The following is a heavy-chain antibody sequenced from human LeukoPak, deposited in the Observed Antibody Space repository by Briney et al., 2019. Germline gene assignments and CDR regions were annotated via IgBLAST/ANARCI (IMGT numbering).Heavy chain of an antibody. J-gene: IGHJ4*02. CDR3: AHISSSWPDY. CDR2: ISGSGGST. D-gene: IGHD6-13*01. V-gene: IGHV3-23*01. Sequence: GGSLRLSCAASGFTFSSYAMSWVRQAPGKGLEWVSGISGSGGSTYYADSVKGRFTISRDNSKNTLYLQLNSLRAEDTAVYYCAHISSSWPDYWGQGTLVTVSS. CDR1: GFTFSSYA.